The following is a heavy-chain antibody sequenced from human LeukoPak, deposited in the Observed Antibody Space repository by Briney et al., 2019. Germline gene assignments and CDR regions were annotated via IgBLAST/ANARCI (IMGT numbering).Heavy chain of an antibody. CDR2: ISSSSSYI. D-gene: IGHD3-10*01. CDR1: GFTFSSYS. Sequence: GGSLRLSCAASGFTFSSYSMNWVRQAPGKGLEWVSSISSSSSYIYYADSVKGRFTISRDNDKNSLYMQMKSLRAEDTAVYYCAKAPGSRMGPAGWYFDLWGRGTLVTVSS. J-gene: IGHJ2*01. CDR3: AKAPGSRMGPAGWYFDL. V-gene: IGHV3-21*01.